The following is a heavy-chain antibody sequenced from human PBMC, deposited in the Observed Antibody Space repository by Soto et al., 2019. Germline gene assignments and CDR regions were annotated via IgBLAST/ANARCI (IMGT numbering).Heavy chain of an antibody. CDR3: ARGTTIFGVVIMGYYYYYMDV. D-gene: IGHD3-3*01. V-gene: IGHV6-1*01. J-gene: IGHJ6*03. Sequence: SQTLSLTCAISGDSVSSNSAAWNWIRQSPSRGLEWLGRTYYRSKWYNDYAVSVKSRITINPDTSKNQFSLQLNSVTPEDTAVYYCARGTTIFGVVIMGYYYYYMDVWGKGTTVTVSS. CDR2: TYYRSKWYN. CDR1: GDSVSSNSAA.